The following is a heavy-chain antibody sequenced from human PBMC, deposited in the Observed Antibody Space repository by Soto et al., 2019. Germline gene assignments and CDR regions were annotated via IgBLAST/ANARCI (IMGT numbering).Heavy chain of an antibody. CDR1: GFTFSSYS. V-gene: IGHV3-48*02. D-gene: IGHD2-2*01. CDR3: ARDGDYCISTSCDFGMDV. CDR2: ISSSSSTI. Sequence: PGGSLRLSCAASGFTFSSYSMNWVRQAPGKGLEWVSYISSSSSTIYYADSVKGRFTISRDNAKNSLYLQMNSLRDEDTAVYYCARDGDYCISTSCDFGMDVWGQGTTVTVSS. J-gene: IGHJ6*02.